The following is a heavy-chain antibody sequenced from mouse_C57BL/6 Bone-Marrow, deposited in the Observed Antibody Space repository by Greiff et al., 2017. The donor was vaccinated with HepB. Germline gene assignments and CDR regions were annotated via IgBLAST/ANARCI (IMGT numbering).Heavy chain of an antibody. V-gene: IGHV1-50*01. J-gene: IGHJ2*01. CDR2: IDPSDSYT. Sequence: QVQLQQPGAELVKPGASVKLSCKASGYTFTSYWMQWVKQRPGQGLEWIGEIDPSDSYTSYNQKFKGKATLTVDPSSSTAYMQLSSLTSEYSAGYYCARAMISDYCGQGTTLTVSS. CDR1: GYTFTSYW. D-gene: IGHD2-4*01. CDR3: ARAMISDY.